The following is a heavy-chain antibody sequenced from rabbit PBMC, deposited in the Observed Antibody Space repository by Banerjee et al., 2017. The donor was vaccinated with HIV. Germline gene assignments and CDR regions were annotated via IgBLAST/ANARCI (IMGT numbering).Heavy chain of an antibody. CDR2: IWTGSSGGT. V-gene: IGHV1S45*01. CDR3: ARDLAGVIGWNFDL. Sequence: QEQLEESGGGLVQPEGSLTLTCTAAGFSFSSGYDMCWVRQAPGKGLEWIACIWTGSSGGTWYARWAKGRFTISKTSSTTVTLQMTGLTAADTATYFCARDLAGVIGWNFDLWGQGTLVTVS. D-gene: IGHD4-1*01. CDR1: GFSFSSGYD. J-gene: IGHJ4*01.